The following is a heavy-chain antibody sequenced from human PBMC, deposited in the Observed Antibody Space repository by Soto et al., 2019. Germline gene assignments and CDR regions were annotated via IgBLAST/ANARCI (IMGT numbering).Heavy chain of an antibody. CDR1: GVSISSGNW. CDR3: ARLVYDTRLNYMYFDF. Sequence: SETLSLTCAVSGVSISSGNWWTWVRQAPQRGLEYIGETFHDGTANYYPSFERRVAISVDTSKNQFSLKLTSVTAADTAIYFCARLVYDTRLNYMYFDFWGQGALVTVSS. CDR2: TFHDGTA. J-gene: IGHJ4*02. V-gene: IGHV4-4*02. D-gene: IGHD3-10*01.